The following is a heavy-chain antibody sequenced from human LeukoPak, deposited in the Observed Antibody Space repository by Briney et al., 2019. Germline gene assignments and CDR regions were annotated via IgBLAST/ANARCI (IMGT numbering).Heavy chain of an antibody. D-gene: IGHD3-22*01. V-gene: IGHV3-48*01. Sequence: PGGSLRLSCAASEFTFSSYSMNWVRQAPGKGLEWVSYITNSGNSKSYADSVRGRFTISRDNTKNSLYLQMNGLRAEDTAVYYCARDSPTYYYDSSGIDYWGQGTLVTVSS. CDR2: ITNSGNSK. J-gene: IGHJ4*02. CDR3: ARDSPTYYYDSSGIDY. CDR1: EFTFSSYS.